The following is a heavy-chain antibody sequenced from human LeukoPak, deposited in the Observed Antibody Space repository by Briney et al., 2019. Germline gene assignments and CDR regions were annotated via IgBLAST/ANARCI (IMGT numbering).Heavy chain of an antibody. CDR2: ISGGGGST. CDR1: GFTYSSYA. J-gene: IGHJ1*01. CDR3: AKERAYCGGDCYFSPQYFQH. Sequence: GGSLRLSCAASGFTYSSYAMSWVRQAPGKGLEWVSAISGGGGSTYYADSVKGRFTISRDNSKNTLYLQMNSLRAEDTAVYYCAKERAYCGGDCYFSPQYFQHWGQGTLVTVSS. D-gene: IGHD2-21*02. V-gene: IGHV3-23*01.